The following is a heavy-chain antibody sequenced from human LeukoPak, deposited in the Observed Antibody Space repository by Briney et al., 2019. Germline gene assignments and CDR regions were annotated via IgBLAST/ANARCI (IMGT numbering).Heavy chain of an antibody. Sequence: PGGSLRLSCAASGFTFSSYAMSWVRQAPGKGLEWVSAISGSGGSTYYADSVKGRFTISRDNSKNTLYLQMNSLRAEDTAVYYCAKGYCSSTSCYAGVLDYWGQGTLVTVSS. J-gene: IGHJ4*02. V-gene: IGHV3-23*01. CDR1: GFTFSSYA. D-gene: IGHD2-2*01. CDR2: ISGSGGST. CDR3: AKGYCSSTSCYAGVLDY.